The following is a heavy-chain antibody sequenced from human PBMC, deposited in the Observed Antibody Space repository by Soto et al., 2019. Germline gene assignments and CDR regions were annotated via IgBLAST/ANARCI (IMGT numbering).Heavy chain of an antibody. CDR1: GYTFATYG. CDR2: IRGYSGKT. J-gene: IGHJ5*02. CDR3: ARLRYQELESWFDP. Sequence: QVQLVQSGAEVKKPGASVKVSCKASGYTFATYGITWVRQAPGQGLEWMGWIRGYSGKTNYAQNFQGRVTMTTDTSTSTAYMELRSLTSDGTAIYYCARLRYQELESWFDPWGQGTLVTVSS. D-gene: IGHD2-2*01. V-gene: IGHV1-18*04.